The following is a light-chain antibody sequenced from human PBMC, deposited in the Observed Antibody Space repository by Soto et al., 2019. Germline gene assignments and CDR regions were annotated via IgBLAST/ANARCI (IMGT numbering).Light chain of an antibody. Sequence: DIQMTQSPSTLSASVGDRVTITCRASQSISSWLAWYQQKPGKAPKLLIYDASGLESWVPSRYSGSGSGTEFTPTISSPQPDYWATYYCQLYNSYARTFSQGTKVEIK. CDR3: QLYNSYART. V-gene: IGKV1-5*01. CDR2: DAS. CDR1: QSISSW. J-gene: IGKJ1*01.